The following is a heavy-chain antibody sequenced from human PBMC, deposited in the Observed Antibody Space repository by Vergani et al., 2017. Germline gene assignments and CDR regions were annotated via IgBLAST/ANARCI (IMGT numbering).Heavy chain of an antibody. CDR3: ARRGNGDRESNGSFDI. D-gene: IGHD7-27*01. CDR2: INAGNGNT. V-gene: IGHV1-3*01. Sequence: QVQLVQSGAEVKKPGASVKVSCKASGYTFTRYAMHWVRQAPGQRVEWMGWINAGNGNTKYSQKFQGRVTITRNTSASTAYMELSSLRSEDTALYYCARRGNGDRESNGSFDIWGQGTMVTVSS. CDR1: GYTFTRYA. J-gene: IGHJ3*02.